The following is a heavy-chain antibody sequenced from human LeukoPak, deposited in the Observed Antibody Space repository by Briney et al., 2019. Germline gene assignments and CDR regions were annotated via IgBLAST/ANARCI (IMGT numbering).Heavy chain of an antibody. V-gene: IGHV4-31*03. CDR1: GGSISSGGYY. D-gene: IGHD5-24*01. J-gene: IGHJ4*02. CDR2: IYYSGST. Sequence: PSQTLSLTCTVSGGSISSGGYYWSWIRQHPGKGLEWIGYIYYSGSTYYNPSLKSRVTISVDTSKNQFSLKLSSVTAADTAVYYCARVARRDGYNSFGYWGQGTLVIVSS. CDR3: ARVARRDGYNSFGY.